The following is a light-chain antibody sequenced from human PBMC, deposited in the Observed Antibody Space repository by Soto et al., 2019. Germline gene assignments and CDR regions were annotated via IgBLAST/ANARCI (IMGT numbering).Light chain of an antibody. V-gene: IGLV2-8*01. J-gene: IGLJ2*01. CDR3: SSYSGTSHVV. CDR2: ELN. Sequence: QSVLTQPPSASGSPGQSVIISCTGTSSDVGGYNYVSWYQQHPGKAPKLMIYELNKRPSGVPDRFSGSKSGNTASLTVSGLQAEDEADYYCSSYSGTSHVVFGGGTKLTVL. CDR1: SSDVGGYNY.